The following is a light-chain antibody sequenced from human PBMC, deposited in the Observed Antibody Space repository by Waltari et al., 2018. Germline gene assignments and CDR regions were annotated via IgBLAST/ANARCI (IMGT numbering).Light chain of an antibody. CDR3: QQYYSTFLT. V-gene: IGKV4-1*01. Sequence: DIVMTQSPESLTVSLGDRATINCKSSQSLFYNSNNQNYLAWYQQKPGQPPKVLIYWAATRESGVPARFSGSGSGTDFTLTITNLQPEDVAVYYCQQYYSTFLTFGGGTKVE. CDR1: QSLFYNSNNQNY. J-gene: IGKJ4*01. CDR2: WAA.